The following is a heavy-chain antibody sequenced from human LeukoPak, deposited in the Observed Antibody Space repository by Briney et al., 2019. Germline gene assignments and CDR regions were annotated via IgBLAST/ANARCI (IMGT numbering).Heavy chain of an antibody. J-gene: IGHJ4*02. V-gene: IGHV4-59*08. CDR3: ARRFVDTSGYYYDDY. Sequence: SETLSLTCTVSTGSINSYYWNWIRQPPGKGLEWIGYISHSGTASYSPSVKSRVAISVHKSENQFSLTLSSVTAADTAVYYCARRFVDTSGYYYDDYWGQGILVTVSS. CDR1: TGSINSYY. CDR2: ISHSGTA. D-gene: IGHD3-22*01.